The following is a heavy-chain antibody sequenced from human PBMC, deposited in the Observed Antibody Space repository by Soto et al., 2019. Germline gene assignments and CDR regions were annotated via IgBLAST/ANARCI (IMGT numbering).Heavy chain of an antibody. V-gene: IGHV6-1*01. D-gene: IGHD3-16*01. CDR1: WESLSKIRAA. CDR2: TYYTSNWSN. Sequence: SQALSLSCYISWESLSKIRAALNWLNHSTSGGLEWLGRTYYTSNWSNNYAGSVKSQINITPDKSENRSSLQLCSVTPEDTAVYYCAGVSSFRGMDVWGQGTPVTVSS. J-gene: IGHJ6*02. CDR3: AGVSSFRGMDV.